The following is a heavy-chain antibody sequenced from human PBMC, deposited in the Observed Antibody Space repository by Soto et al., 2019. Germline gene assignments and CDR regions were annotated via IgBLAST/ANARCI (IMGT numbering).Heavy chain of an antibody. CDR2: IYYSGST. CDR3: ARLLGYDSSGYYRNYFDP. J-gene: IGHJ5*02. Sequence: SETRSLTCTVSGGSISSYYWSWIRQPPGKGLEWIGYIYYSGSTNYNPSLKSRVTISVDTSKNQFSLKLTSVTAADTAVYYCARLLGYDSSGYYRNYFDPWGQGTLVTVSS. CDR1: GGSISSYY. D-gene: IGHD3-22*01. V-gene: IGHV4-59*08.